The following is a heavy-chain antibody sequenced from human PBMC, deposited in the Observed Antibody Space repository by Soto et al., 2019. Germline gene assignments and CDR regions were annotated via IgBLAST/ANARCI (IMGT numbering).Heavy chain of an antibody. Sequence: SGPTLVNPTQTLTLTCTFSGFSLSTSGVGVGWIRQPPGKALEWLALIYWDDDKRYSPSLKSRLTITKDTSRNQVVLTMTNMDPVDTATYYCAHRPYNWNYDNWFDPWGQGTLVTVSS. J-gene: IGHJ5*02. V-gene: IGHV2-5*02. D-gene: IGHD1-7*01. CDR3: AHRPYNWNYDNWFDP. CDR1: GFSLSTSGVG. CDR2: IYWDDDK.